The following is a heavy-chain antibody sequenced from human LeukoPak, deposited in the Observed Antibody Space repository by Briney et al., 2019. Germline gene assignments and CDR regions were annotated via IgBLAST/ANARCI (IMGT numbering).Heavy chain of an antibody. Sequence: GGSLRLSCAASGFTFSSYAMSWVRQAPGKGLEWASAISGSGGSTYYADSVKGRFTISRDNSKNTLYLQMNSLRAEDTAVYYCARATWIQLQFDYWGQGTLVTVSS. CDR2: ISGSGGST. V-gene: IGHV3-23*01. D-gene: IGHD5-18*01. CDR3: ARATWIQLQFDY. J-gene: IGHJ4*02. CDR1: GFTFSSYA.